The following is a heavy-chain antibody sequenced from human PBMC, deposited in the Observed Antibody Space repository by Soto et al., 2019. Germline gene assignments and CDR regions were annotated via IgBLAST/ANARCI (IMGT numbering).Heavy chain of an antibody. CDR2: ISAYNGNT. CDR1: GYTFTSYG. Sequence: QVQLVQSGAEVKKPGASVKVSCKASGYTFTSYGISWVRQAPGQGLEWMGWISAYNGNTNYAQKLQGRVTMTTDTSTSIAYMELRSLRSDDTAVYYCASGGGGRRDGYPIGALGPWGQGTLVTVSS. CDR3: ASGGGGRRDGYPIGALGP. J-gene: IGHJ5*02. V-gene: IGHV1-18*04. D-gene: IGHD3-16*01.